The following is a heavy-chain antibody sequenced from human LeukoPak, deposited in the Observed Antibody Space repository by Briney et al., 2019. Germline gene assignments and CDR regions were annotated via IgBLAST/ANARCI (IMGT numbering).Heavy chain of an antibody. CDR3: ARGGPGTTVDY. Sequence: PGGSLRLSCAASGFTFSSYWMSWVRQAPGRGLEWVANIKQDESEKYYVDSVKGRFTISRHNSKNTLYLQMNSLRAEDTAVYYCARGGPGTTVDYWGRGTLVTVSS. CDR1: GFTFSSYW. D-gene: IGHD1-1*01. V-gene: IGHV3-7*05. CDR2: IKQDESEK. J-gene: IGHJ4*02.